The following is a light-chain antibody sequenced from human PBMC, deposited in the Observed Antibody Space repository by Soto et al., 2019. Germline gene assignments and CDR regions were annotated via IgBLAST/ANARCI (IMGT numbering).Light chain of an antibody. Sequence: QSALAQPASVSGSPGQSITISCTGTSSDVGGYNYVSWYQQHPGKAPKLMIYDVSNRPSGVSNRFSGSKSGNTASLTISGLQAEDEAEYYCRSYTSSSTQVFGTGTKVTVL. CDR1: SSDVGGYNY. V-gene: IGLV2-14*01. CDR2: DVS. J-gene: IGLJ1*01. CDR3: RSYTSSSTQV.